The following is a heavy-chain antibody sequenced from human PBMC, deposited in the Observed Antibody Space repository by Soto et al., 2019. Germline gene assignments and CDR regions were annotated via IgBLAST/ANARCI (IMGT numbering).Heavy chain of an antibody. V-gene: IGHV4-34*01. J-gene: IGHJ6*02. CDR3: ARGSGYYYYGMDV. CDR2: INHSGST. CDR1: GGSFSGYY. Sequence: QVQLQQWGAGLLKPSETLSLTCAVYGGSFSGYYWSWIRQPPGKGLEWIGEINHSGSTNYNPSLKSRVTISVDTSKNQFSLKLSSVTAADTAVYYCARGSGYYYYGMDVWGQGTTVTVSS.